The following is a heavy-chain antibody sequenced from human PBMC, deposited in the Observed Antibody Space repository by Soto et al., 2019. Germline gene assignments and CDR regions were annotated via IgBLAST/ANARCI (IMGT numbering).Heavy chain of an antibody. Sequence: LRLSCAASGFSFSNYWMYWVRQAPGKGLVWVSRIKGDGSETNYADSVKGRFTISRDNAKNTLYLQMNSLRAEDTAVYYCAKDLHIAATDYWGQGTLVTVSS. D-gene: IGHD6-13*01. V-gene: IGHV3-74*01. J-gene: IGHJ4*02. CDR2: IKGDGSET. CDR3: AKDLHIAATDY. CDR1: GFSFSNYW.